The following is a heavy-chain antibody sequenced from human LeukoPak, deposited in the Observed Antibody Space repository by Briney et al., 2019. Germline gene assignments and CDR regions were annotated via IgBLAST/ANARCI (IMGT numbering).Heavy chain of an antibody. CDR2: INHSGST. V-gene: IGHV4-34*01. CDR3: ARGETTRSLRAFDC. CDR1: GGSFSGYY. D-gene: IGHD5-12*01. Sequence: SETLSLTCAVYGGSFSGYYWSWIRQPPGKGLEWIGEINHSGSTNYNPSLKSRVTISVDTSKNQFSLKLSSVTAADTAVYYCARGETTRSLRAFDCWGQGTLVTVSS. J-gene: IGHJ4*02.